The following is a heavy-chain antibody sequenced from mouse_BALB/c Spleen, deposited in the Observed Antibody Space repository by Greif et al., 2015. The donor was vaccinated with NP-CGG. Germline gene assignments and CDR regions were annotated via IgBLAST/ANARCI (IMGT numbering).Heavy chain of an antibody. CDR1: GYTFTDYW. J-gene: IGHJ2*01. CDR2: IGTSDSYT. V-gene: IGHV1-69*01. D-gene: IGHD3-2*01. Sequence: VQLQQSGAELVMPGASVKMSCKASGYTFTDYWMHWVKQRPGQGLEWIGAIGTSDSYTSYNQKFKGKATLTVDESSSTAYMQLSSLTSEDSAVYYCARRQGSFDYWGQGTTLTVSS. CDR3: ARRQGSFDY.